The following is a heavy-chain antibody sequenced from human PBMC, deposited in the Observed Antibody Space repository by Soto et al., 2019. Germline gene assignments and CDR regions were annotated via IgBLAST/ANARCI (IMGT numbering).Heavy chain of an antibody. J-gene: IGHJ4*02. V-gene: IGHV4-34*01. D-gene: IGHD3-16*02. Sequence: SETLSLTCAVYGGSFSGYYWSWIRQPPGKGLEWIGEINHSGSTNYNPSLKSRVTISVDTSKNQFSLKLSSVTAADTAVYYCARGGDDYVWGSYPLPLDYWGQGTLVTVS. CDR2: INHSGST. CDR3: ARGGDDYVWGSYPLPLDY. CDR1: GGSFSGYY.